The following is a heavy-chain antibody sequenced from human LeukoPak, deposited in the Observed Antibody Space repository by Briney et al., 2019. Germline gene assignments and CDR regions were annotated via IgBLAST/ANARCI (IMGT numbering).Heavy chain of an antibody. CDR1: GFTFSSYA. Sequence: GGSLRLSCAASGFTFSSYAMSWVRQAPGKGLEWVSAISGSGGSTYCADSVKGRFTISRDNSKNTLYLQMNSLRAEDTAVYYCAKDGGGAVGSRYYYMDVWGKGTTVTVSS. CDR2: ISGSGGST. V-gene: IGHV3-23*01. CDR3: AKDGGGAVGSRYYYMDV. D-gene: IGHD6-19*01. J-gene: IGHJ6*03.